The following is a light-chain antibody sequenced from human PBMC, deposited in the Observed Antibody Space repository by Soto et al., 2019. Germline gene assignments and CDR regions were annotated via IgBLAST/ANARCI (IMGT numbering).Light chain of an antibody. J-gene: IGLJ1*01. Sequence: QSVLTQPASVSGSPGQSITISCTGTSSDVGGYNYVSWYQQHPGKAPKLMIYDVSNRPSGVSNRFSGSESGNTASLTISGLQAEDEADYYCSSYTSSSTRVFGTGTKVTV. CDR1: SSDVGGYNY. CDR2: DVS. V-gene: IGLV2-14*01. CDR3: SSYTSSSTRV.